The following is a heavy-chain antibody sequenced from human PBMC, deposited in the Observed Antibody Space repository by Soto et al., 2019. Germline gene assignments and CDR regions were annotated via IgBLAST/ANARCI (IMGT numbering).Heavy chain of an antibody. D-gene: IGHD3-10*01. V-gene: IGHV3-48*01. CDR3: ARGPKTLNGSGSTKENAFDI. Sequence: GGSLRLSCAASGFTFSSYSMNWVRQAPGKGLEWVSYISSSSSTIYYADSVKGRFTISRDNAKNSLYLQRNSLRAEDTAAYYCARGPKTLNGSGSTKENAFDIWGQGTMVTVSS. CDR1: GFTFSSYS. CDR2: ISSSSSTI. J-gene: IGHJ3*02.